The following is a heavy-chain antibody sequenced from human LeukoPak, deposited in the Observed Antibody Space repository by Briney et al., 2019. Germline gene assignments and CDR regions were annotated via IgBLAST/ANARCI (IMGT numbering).Heavy chain of an antibody. CDR1: GGSISSGSYY. CDR3: ARGGDILTGATIEYFDY. J-gene: IGHJ4*02. Sequence: PSETLSLTCTVSGGSISSGSYYWSWIRQPPGKGLEWIGYIYYSGSTNYNPSLKSRVTISVDTSKNQFSLKLSSVTAADTAVYYCARGGDILTGATIEYFDYWGQGTLVTVSS. CDR2: IYYSGST. D-gene: IGHD3-9*01. V-gene: IGHV4-61*01.